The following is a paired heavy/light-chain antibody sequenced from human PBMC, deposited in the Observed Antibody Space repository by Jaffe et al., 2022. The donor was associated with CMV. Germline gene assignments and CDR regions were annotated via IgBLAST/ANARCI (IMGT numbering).Light chain of an antibody. Sequence: EILLTQSPGTLSLSPGERATLSCRASQSVSSNYLAWYQQKPGQAPRLLIYGASSRATGIPDRFSGSGSGTDFTLTISRLEPEDFAVYYCQHYDLSPWTFGQGTKVEIK. CDR2: GAS. J-gene: IGKJ1*01. CDR3: QHYDLSPWT. V-gene: IGKV3-20*01. CDR1: QSVSSNY.
Heavy chain of an antibody. Sequence: QLQLQESGPGLVKPSETLSLTCTVSGGSISSNYYWGWIRQPPGKGLEWIGSIYYSGSTYSNPSLKSRVTISVDTSKNEFSVKLSSVTAADTAVYYCARQLRPYRDGRHSYYFDYWGQGTLVSVSS. V-gene: IGHV4-39*01. CDR2: IYYSGST. CDR1: GGSISSNYY. CDR3: ARQLRPYRDGRHSYYFDY. D-gene: IGHD4-17*01. J-gene: IGHJ4*02.